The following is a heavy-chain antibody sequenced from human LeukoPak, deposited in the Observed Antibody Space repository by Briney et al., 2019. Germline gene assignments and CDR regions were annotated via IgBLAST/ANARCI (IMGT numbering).Heavy chain of an antibody. D-gene: IGHD3-22*01. V-gene: IGHV4-59*13. CDR2: VYYTGST. CDR3: ARGLYYYDSGGYTLAY. J-gene: IGHJ4*02. CDR1: GDSISSCY. Sequence: PSETLSLTCTVSGDSISSCYWSWIRQPPGKGLEWIGYVYYTGSTNYNPSLKSRVTISVDTSKNQFSLKLSSVTAADTAVYYCARGLYYYDSGGYTLAYWGQGTLVTVSS.